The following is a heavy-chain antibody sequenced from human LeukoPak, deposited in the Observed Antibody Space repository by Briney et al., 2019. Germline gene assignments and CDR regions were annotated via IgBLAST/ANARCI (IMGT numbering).Heavy chain of an antibody. Sequence: HGESLKISCKGSGYSFTSYWIGWVRQMPGKGLEWMGIIYPGDSDTRYSPSFQGQVTISADKSISTAYLQWSSLKASDTAMYYCARLKGRGYSYGSPDAFDIWGQGTMVTVSS. CDR1: GYSFTSYW. D-gene: IGHD5-18*01. CDR3: ARLKGRGYSYGSPDAFDI. V-gene: IGHV5-51*01. CDR2: IYPGDSDT. J-gene: IGHJ3*02.